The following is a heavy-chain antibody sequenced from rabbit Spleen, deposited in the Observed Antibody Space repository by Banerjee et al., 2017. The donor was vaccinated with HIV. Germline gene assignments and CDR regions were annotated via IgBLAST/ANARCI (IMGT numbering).Heavy chain of an antibody. V-gene: IGHV1S40*01. J-gene: IGHJ6*01. CDR1: GFSFNSGYD. D-gene: IGHD8-1*01. CDR2: VYAGSSGST. Sequence: QSLEESGGGLVKPGASLTLTCKASGFSFNSGYDMCWVRQAPGKGLEWIAYVYAGSSGSTYSATWAKGRFTISKTSSTTVTLQMTSLTAADTATYFCARDTGTSFSTYGMDLWGPGTLVTVS. CDR3: ARDTGTSFSTYGMDL.